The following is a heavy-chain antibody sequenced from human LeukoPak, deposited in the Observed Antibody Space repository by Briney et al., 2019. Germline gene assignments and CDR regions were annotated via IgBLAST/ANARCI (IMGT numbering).Heavy chain of an antibody. J-gene: IGHJ3*02. Sequence: PSETLSLTCTVSGGSISSSSYYWGWIRQPPGKGLEWIGSIYYSGSTYYNPSLKSRVTISVDTSKNQFSLKLSSVTAADTAVYYCARDPRIITMIVVVPWVGAFDIWGQGTMVTVSS. D-gene: IGHD3-22*01. CDR2: IYYSGST. V-gene: IGHV4-39*07. CDR1: GGSISSSSYY. CDR3: ARDPRIITMIVVVPWVGAFDI.